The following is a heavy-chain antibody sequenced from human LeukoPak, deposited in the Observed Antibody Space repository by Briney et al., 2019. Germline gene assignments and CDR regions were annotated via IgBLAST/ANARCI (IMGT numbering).Heavy chain of an antibody. CDR3: AKGDSYGIFRSPLNFDY. D-gene: IGHD5-18*01. J-gene: IGHJ4*02. CDR2: ISWNSGSL. V-gene: IGHV3-9*01. CDR1: GFTFDDYA. Sequence: PGGSLRLSCAASGFTFDDYAVHWVRQAPGKGLEWVSGISWNSGSLGYADSVKGRFTISRDNAKNSLYLQMNSLRAEDTALYYCAKGDSYGIFRSPLNFDYWGQGTLVTVSS.